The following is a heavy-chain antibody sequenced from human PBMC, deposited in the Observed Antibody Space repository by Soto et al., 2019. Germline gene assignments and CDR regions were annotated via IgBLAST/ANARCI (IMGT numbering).Heavy chain of an antibody. V-gene: IGHV1-58*01. CDR3: AAALGYCTNGVCYWFDP. J-gene: IGHJ5*02. CDR1: GFTFTSSS. Sequence: VASVNVSCKYSGFTFTSSSVQWVRQARGQRLEWIGWIVVGSGNTNYAQKFQERVTITRDMSTSTAYMELSSLRSEDTAVYYCAAALGYCTNGVCYWFDPWGQGTLVTVSS. D-gene: IGHD2-8*01. CDR2: IVVGSGNT.